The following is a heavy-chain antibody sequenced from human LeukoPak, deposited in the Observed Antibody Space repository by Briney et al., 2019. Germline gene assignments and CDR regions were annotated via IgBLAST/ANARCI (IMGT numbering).Heavy chain of an antibody. D-gene: IGHD2-15*01. CDR1: GFTFSNYE. J-gene: IGHJ4*02. CDR2: ISSGGSGT. Sequence: GGSLRLSCAASGFTFSNYEMNWVRQAPGKGLEWISYISSGGSGTYYADSVKGRFTISRDNSKNTLYLQMNSLRAEDTAVYYCASTPVVPDIGGWGQGTLVTVSS. CDR3: ASTPVVPDIGG. V-gene: IGHV3-48*03.